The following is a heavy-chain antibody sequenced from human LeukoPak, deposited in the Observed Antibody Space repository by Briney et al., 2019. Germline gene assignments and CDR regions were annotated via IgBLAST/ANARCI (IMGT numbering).Heavy chain of an antibody. CDR1: GFPFKNYW. V-gene: IGHV3-7*01. D-gene: IGHD5-18*01. Sequence: SGGSLSLPCVGSGFPFKNYWILWVRQAPRKGLEGVANIKKDGSEKYYVDSVKGRFTISRDNAKTSLYLKMNSLRAEDTAVYYCARHLSGVTGYTYGREIDYWGQGTLVTVSS. J-gene: IGHJ4*02. CDR3: ARHLSGVTGYTYGREIDY. CDR2: IKKDGSEK.